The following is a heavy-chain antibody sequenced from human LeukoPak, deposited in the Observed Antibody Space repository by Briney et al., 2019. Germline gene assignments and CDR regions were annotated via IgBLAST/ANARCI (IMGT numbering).Heavy chain of an antibody. V-gene: IGHV3-33*01. CDR2: IWYDGSNK. J-gene: IGHJ6*02. D-gene: IGHD3-9*01. CDR1: GFTFSSYG. CDR3: ARVYPEYYDILTGYPVYYGMDV. Sequence: PGGSLRLSCAASGFTFSSYGMHWVRQAPGKGLEWVAVIWYDGSNKYYADSVKGRFTISRDNSKNTLYLQMNSLRAEDTAVYYCARVYPEYYDILTGYPVYYGMDVWGQGTTVTASS.